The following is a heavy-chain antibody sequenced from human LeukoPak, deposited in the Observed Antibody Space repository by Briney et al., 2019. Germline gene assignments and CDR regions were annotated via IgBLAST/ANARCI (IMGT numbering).Heavy chain of an antibody. CDR1: GGSISSSSYY. D-gene: IGHD6-13*01. CDR3: ARRIAAAASDY. CDR2: IYYSGST. V-gene: IGHV4-39*01. Sequence: PSETLSLTCTVSGGSISSSSYYWGWIRQPPGEGLEWIGSIYYSGSTYYNPSLKSRVTISVDTSKNQFSLKLSSVTAADTAVYYCARRIAAAASDYWGQGTLVTVSS. J-gene: IGHJ4*02.